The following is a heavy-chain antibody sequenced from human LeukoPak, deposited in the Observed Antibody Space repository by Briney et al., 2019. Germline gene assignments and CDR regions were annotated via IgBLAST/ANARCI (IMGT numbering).Heavy chain of an antibody. J-gene: IGHJ4*02. CDR2: IRYDESNK. Sequence: GGSLRLSCAASGFTFSSYGMHWIRQAPGKGLEWVAFIRYDESNKYYADSVKGRFTISRVNSKNTLYLQMNSLRAEDTAVYYCAKGVGADFDYWGQGTLVTVSS. V-gene: IGHV3-30*02. CDR1: GFTFSSYG. CDR3: AKGVGADFDY. D-gene: IGHD1-26*01.